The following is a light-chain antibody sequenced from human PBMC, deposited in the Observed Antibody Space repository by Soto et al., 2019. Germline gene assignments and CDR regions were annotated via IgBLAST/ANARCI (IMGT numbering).Light chain of an antibody. V-gene: IGKV3-20*01. CDR1: QSVSSN. CDR3: QQYGDLPWT. CDR2: GAS. Sequence: IVMTQSPATLSVSKGERANLSCRASQSVSSNLAWYQQKPGQAPRLLIYGASSRATGIPDRFSGSGSGTDFTLTINRLEPEDFAVYYCQQYGDLPWTFGQGTNVDIK. J-gene: IGKJ1*01.